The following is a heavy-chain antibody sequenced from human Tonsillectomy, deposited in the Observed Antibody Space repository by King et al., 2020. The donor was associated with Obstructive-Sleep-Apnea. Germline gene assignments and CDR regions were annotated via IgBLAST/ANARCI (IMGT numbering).Heavy chain of an antibody. D-gene: IGHD3-22*01. CDR3: AKDPAYYDSNGYYSGAYYFDY. Sequence: VQLVESGGGLVQPGGSLRLSCAASGFTFRSYAITWVRQAPGKGLEWVSVISASGDNTYYADAVKGRFTISRDNSKNTLYLQMNSLRAEDTAVYYCAKDPAYYDSNGYYSGAYYFDYWGQGTLVTVSS. CDR1: GFTFRSYA. CDR2: ISASGDNT. J-gene: IGHJ4*02. V-gene: IGHV3-23*04.